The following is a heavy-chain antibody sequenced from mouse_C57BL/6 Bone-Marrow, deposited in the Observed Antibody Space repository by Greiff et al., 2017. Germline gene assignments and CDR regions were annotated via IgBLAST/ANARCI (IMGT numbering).Heavy chain of an antibody. CDR3: ARSDYDAIFAY. J-gene: IGHJ3*01. V-gene: IGHV1-69*01. D-gene: IGHD2-4*01. CDR1: GYTFTSYW. Sequence: QVQLQQPGAELVMPGASVKLSCKASGYTFTSYWMHWVKQRPGQGLEWIGEIDPSDSYTNYNQKFTGKSPLTVDKSSSTAYMQLSSLTSEDSAVYYCARSDYDAIFAYWGQGTLVTVSA. CDR2: IDPSDSYT.